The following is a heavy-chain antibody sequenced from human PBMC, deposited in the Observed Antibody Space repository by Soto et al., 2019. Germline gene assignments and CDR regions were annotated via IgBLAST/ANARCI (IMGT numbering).Heavy chain of an antibody. CDR3: ARERGGDDYEVKGADAFDI. Sequence: QVQLQESGPGLVKPSQTLSLTCTVSGGSISSGGYYWSWIRQHPGKGLEWIGYIYYSGSTYYNPSLKGRVTISVDTSKNQFSLKLSSVTAADTAVYYCARERGGDDYEVKGADAFDIWGQGTMVTVSS. V-gene: IGHV4-31*03. D-gene: IGHD5-12*01. CDR1: GGSISSGGYY. CDR2: IYYSGST. J-gene: IGHJ3*02.